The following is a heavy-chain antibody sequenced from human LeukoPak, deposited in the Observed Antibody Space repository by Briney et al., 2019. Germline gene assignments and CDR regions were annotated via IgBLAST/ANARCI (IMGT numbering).Heavy chain of an antibody. D-gene: IGHD6-6*01. Sequence: GGSLRLSCAASGFTVNSNYMSWVRQAPGKGLEWVSVIYSGGNTYYADSVKGRFTISRDNSKNTLYLQMNSLKPEDTAVYYCARARYSSSSGDYFDYWGQGTLVTVSS. V-gene: IGHV3-66*02. CDR3: ARARYSSSSGDYFDY. CDR2: IYSGGNT. J-gene: IGHJ4*02. CDR1: GFTVNSNY.